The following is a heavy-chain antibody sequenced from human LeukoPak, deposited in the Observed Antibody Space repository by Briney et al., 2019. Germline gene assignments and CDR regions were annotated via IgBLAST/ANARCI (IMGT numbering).Heavy chain of an antibody. D-gene: IGHD5-12*01. Sequence: PGGSLRLSCAASGFTFDDHAMHWVRQAPGKGLEWVSGISWNSGSIGYADSVKGRFIISRDNAKNSLYLLMSSLRPEDTALYYCARGGYTGYPHYFDYWGQGTLVTVSS. CDR2: ISWNSGSI. J-gene: IGHJ4*02. CDR3: ARGGYTGYPHYFDY. V-gene: IGHV3-9*01. CDR1: GFTFDDHA.